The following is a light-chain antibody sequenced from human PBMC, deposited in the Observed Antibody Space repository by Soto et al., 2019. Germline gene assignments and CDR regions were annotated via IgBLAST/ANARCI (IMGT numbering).Light chain of an antibody. CDR2: DAS. Sequence: DIQMTQSPSTLSASVRDRVSFTCRASQRIGTSLAWYQLKPGQPPKLLIFDASTLERGVPSRFSGSGSGTEFTLTISTLQPDDFATHYCQQYTSYSRTFGQGTKVEIK. CDR3: QQYTSYSRT. CDR1: QRIGTS. J-gene: IGKJ1*01. V-gene: IGKV1-5*01.